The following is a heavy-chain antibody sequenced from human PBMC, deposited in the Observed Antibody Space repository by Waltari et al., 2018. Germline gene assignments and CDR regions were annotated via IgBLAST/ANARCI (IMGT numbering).Heavy chain of an antibody. J-gene: IGHJ4*02. D-gene: IGHD6-19*01. Sequence: QVQLVQSGTEVKKPGASVKVSCKASGYTFAGHYIHWVRQAPGQGLEWMGWINPKSGETSYALKLEGRVTLTTDTATTTAFMGLSDLKSDDTAIYYCAKERYTSTWGSGTGDSWGQGTLVTVSS. CDR3: AKERYTSTWGSGTGDS. CDR1: GYTFAGHY. V-gene: IGHV1-2*02. CDR2: INPKSGET.